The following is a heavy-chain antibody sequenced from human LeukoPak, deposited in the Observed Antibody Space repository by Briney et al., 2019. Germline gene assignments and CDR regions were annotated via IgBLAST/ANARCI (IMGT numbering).Heavy chain of an antibody. CDR2: VLNSGST. Sequence: SETLSLTCTVSGGSISGYYWSWIRQPPGKGLEWIGYVLNSGSTNYNPSLKSRLTISVDTSKNQFSLKLSSVTAADTAVYYCARGSWSSSIDYWGQGTLVTVSS. CDR1: GGSISGYY. V-gene: IGHV4-59*08. CDR3: ARGSWSSSIDY. J-gene: IGHJ4*02. D-gene: IGHD6-6*01.